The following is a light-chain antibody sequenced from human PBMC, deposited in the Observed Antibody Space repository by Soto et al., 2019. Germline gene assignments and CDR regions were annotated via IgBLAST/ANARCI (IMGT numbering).Light chain of an antibody. CDR2: KAS. CDR1: QPVXSW. CDR3: QQANSVPYT. V-gene: IGKV1-5*03. Sequence: IRLTQSPSTLSGSVGDRVTITCRASQPVXSWLDWYQQKPGKAPKFLXYKASTLKRGGPSRLSGSGSGTDFTLTISSLQPEDFATYYCQQANSVPYTFGQGTKVDIK. J-gene: IGKJ2*01.